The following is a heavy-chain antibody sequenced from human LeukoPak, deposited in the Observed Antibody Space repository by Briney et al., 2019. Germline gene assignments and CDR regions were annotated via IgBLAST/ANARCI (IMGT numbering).Heavy chain of an antibody. D-gene: IGHD6-19*01. CDR3: ARSIAVAGPVAYDAFDI. J-gene: IGHJ3*02. Sequence: PSETLSLTCAVYGGSFSGYYWSWIRQPPGKGLEWIGEINHSGSTNYNPSLKSRVTISVDTSKNQFSLKLSSVTAADTAVYYCARSIAVAGPVAYDAFDIWGQGTMVTVSS. CDR1: GGSFSGYY. V-gene: IGHV4-34*01. CDR2: INHSGST.